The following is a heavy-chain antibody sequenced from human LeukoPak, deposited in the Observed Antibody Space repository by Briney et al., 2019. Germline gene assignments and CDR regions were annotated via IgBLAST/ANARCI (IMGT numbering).Heavy chain of an antibody. J-gene: IGHJ4*02. CDR2: RSFDGSHK. Sequence: PGASLRLSCAAYRFTFSACGMHWVRPAPGKGLEWVAARSFDGSHKYYADSVKGRFTISRDNSMNTLYLQMNSLRAEDTAVYYCAKGTAVDRQYFENWGQGTLVTVSS. V-gene: IGHV3-30*18. D-gene: IGHD1-1*01. CDR3: AKGTAVDRQYFEN. CDR1: RFTFSACG.